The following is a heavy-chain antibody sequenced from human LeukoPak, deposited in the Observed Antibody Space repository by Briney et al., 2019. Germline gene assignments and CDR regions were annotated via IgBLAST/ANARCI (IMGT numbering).Heavy chain of an antibody. Sequence: GGSLRLSCAASGFTFDDYAMHWVRQAPGKGLEWVSGISWNSGSIGYADSVKGRFTISRDNAQNSLYLQMNSLGAEDTAIYYCVRDRGTYRPIDYWGQGTLVTVSS. J-gene: IGHJ4*02. CDR1: GFTFDDYA. CDR3: VRDRGTYRPIDY. D-gene: IGHD1-26*01. V-gene: IGHV3-9*01. CDR2: ISWNSGSI.